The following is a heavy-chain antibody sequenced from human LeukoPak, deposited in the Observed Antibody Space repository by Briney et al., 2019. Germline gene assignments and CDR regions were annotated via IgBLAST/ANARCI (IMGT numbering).Heavy chain of an antibody. Sequence: SETLSLTCTVSGYSISSGYYWGWIRQPPGKGLEWIGSIYHSGSTYYNPSLKSRVTLSLDKSKNQFSLKLSSVTAADTAVYYCARGGSHLWQPFDSWGQGTLVTVSS. CDR1: GYSISSGYY. CDR2: IYHSGST. D-gene: IGHD5-18*01. J-gene: IGHJ4*02. V-gene: IGHV4-38-2*02. CDR3: ARGGSHLWQPFDS.